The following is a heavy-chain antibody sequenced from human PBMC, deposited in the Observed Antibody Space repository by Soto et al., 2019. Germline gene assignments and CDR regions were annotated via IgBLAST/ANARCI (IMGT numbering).Heavy chain of an antibody. CDR1: GFTFSSYW. J-gene: IGHJ5*02. D-gene: IGHD4-17*01. V-gene: IGHV3-7*05. CDR2: IKQDGSEK. CDR3: ARPLYGGNPDNWFDP. Sequence: GGSLRLSCAASGFTFSSYWMSWVRQAPGKGLEWVANIKQDGSEKYYVDSVKGRFTISRDNAKNSLYLQMNSLRAEDTAVYYCARPLYGGNPDNWFDPWGQGTLVTVSS.